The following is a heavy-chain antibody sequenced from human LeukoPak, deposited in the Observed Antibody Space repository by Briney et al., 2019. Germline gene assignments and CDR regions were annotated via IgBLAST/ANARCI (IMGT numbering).Heavy chain of an antibody. CDR1: GGSISSYY. D-gene: IGHD3-22*01. Sequence: SETLSLTCTVSGGSISSYYWSWIRQPPGKGLEWIGYIYYSGSTNYNPSLKSRVTISVDTSKNQFSLKLSSVTAADTAVYYCARRDRSDAFDIWGQGTIVTVSS. J-gene: IGHJ3*02. V-gene: IGHV4-59*08. CDR2: IYYSGST. CDR3: ARRDRSDAFDI.